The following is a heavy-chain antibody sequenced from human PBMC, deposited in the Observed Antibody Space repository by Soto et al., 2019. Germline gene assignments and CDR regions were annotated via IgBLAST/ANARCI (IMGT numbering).Heavy chain of an antibody. Sequence: GGSLRLSCAASGFTFSSYGMHWVRQAPGKGLEWVAVIWYDGSNKYYADSVKGQFTISRDNSKNTLYLQMNSLRAEDTAVYYCARDQRSGSYSASQYYGMDVWGQGTTVTVSS. D-gene: IGHD1-26*01. J-gene: IGHJ6*02. V-gene: IGHV3-33*01. CDR1: GFTFSSYG. CDR3: ARDQRSGSYSASQYYGMDV. CDR2: IWYDGSNK.